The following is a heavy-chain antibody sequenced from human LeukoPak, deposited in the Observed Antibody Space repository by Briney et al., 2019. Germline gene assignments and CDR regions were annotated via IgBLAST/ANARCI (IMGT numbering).Heavy chain of an antibody. V-gene: IGHV4-38-2*02. J-gene: IGHJ4*02. CDR2: IYYSGST. CDR3: ARLYSSGWYDDH. D-gene: IGHD6-19*01. Sequence: SETLSLTCTVSGYSISSGYYWGWIRQPPGKGLEWIGSIYYSGSTYYNPSLKSRVTISVDTSKNQFSLKLSSVTAVDTAVYYCARLYSSGWYDDHWGQGTLVTVSS. CDR1: GYSISSGYY.